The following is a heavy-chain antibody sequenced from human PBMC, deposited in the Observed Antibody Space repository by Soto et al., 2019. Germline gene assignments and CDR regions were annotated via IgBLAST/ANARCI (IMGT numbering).Heavy chain of an antibody. J-gene: IGHJ4*02. CDR1: GYSFTTFY. CDR2: LTPSSGTT. D-gene: IGHD5-18*01. CDR3: ARGGRYTYGHFDY. V-gene: IGHV1-46*01. Sequence: QVQLVQSGAEVKKPGASVKISCKASGYSFTTFYVHWVRQAPGQGPEWMGVLTPSSGTTSFAPQFQARVTRTRDTSTGTVYVDLSSLRSEDTAVYYCARGGRYTYGHFDYWGQGTLVTVSS.